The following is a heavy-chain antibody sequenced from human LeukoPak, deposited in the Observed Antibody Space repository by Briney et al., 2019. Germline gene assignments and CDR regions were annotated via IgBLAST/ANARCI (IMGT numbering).Heavy chain of an antibody. J-gene: IGHJ4*02. CDR1: GFTFSDYY. CDR2: ISSSSSYT. D-gene: IGHD3-22*01. CDR3: ASPNYYDSSGYYF. Sequence: GGSLRLSCAASGFTFSDYYMSWIRQAPGKGLEWVSYISSSSSYTNYADSVKGRFTISRDNAKNSLYLQMNSLRAEDTAVYHCASPNYYDSSGYYFWGQGTLVTVSS. V-gene: IGHV3-11*06.